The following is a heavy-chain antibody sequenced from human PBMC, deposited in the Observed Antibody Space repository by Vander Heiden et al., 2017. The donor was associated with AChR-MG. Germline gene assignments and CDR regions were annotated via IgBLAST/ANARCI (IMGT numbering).Heavy chain of an antibody. CDR3: ARDIHVEMATIPPFDY. CDR1: GFTSRDSY. D-gene: IGHD5-12*01. V-gene: IGHV3-11*01. CDR2: ISSSGSTI. Sequence: QVQRVEAGGGLAKPGGSPRLSCPAPGFTSRDSYRSWIRQAPGKGLEWVSYISSSGSTIYYADSVKGRFTISRDNAKNSLYLQLNSLRAEDTAVYYCARDIHVEMATIPPFDYWGQGTLVTVSS. J-gene: IGHJ4*02.